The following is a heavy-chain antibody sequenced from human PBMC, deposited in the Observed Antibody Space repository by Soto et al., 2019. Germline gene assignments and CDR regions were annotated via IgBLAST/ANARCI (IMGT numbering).Heavy chain of an antibody. CDR1: GDSIGSGDFY. CDR3: ARSLSASSGWFDP. Sequence: ASETLSLTCAVSGDSIGSGDFYWTWIRQSPGKGLEYIGYIYKSERTYYNPSLKSRPIISLDTSKSQFFLSLSSVTAADTAMYYCARSLSASSGWFDPWGQGTLVTVSS. V-gene: IGHV4-30-4*01. CDR2: IYKSERT. J-gene: IGHJ5*02. D-gene: IGHD6-6*01.